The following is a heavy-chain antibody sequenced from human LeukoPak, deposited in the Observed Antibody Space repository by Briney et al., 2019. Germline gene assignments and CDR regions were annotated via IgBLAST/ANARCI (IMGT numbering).Heavy chain of an antibody. D-gene: IGHD6-19*01. Sequence: ASVKVSCKASGYTFTGYYMHWVRQAPGQGLEWMGWINPNSGGTNYAQKLQSRVTMTTDTSTSTAYMELRSLRSDDTAVYYCARHSSGWYVGPAYYFDYWGQGTLVTVSS. CDR3: ARHSSGWYVGPAYYFDY. J-gene: IGHJ4*02. CDR2: INPNSGGT. V-gene: IGHV1-2*02. CDR1: GYTFTGYY.